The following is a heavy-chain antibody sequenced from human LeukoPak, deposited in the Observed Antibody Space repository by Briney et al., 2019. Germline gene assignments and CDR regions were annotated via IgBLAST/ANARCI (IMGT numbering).Heavy chain of an antibody. Sequence: ASVKVSCKASGYTFTSYYMHWVRQAPGQGLEWMGIINPSGGSTSYAQKFQGRVTMTRDTSTSTVYMELSSLRSEDTAVYYCARGYFPLRSARVAVAANPTGFDYWGQGTLVTVSS. V-gene: IGHV1-46*01. J-gene: IGHJ4*02. D-gene: IGHD2-15*01. CDR2: INPSGGST. CDR1: GYTFTSYY. CDR3: ARGYFPLRSARVAVAANPTGFDY.